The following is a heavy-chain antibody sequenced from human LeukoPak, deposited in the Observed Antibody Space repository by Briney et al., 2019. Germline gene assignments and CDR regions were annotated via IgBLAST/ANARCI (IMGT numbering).Heavy chain of an antibody. D-gene: IGHD6-13*01. Sequence: SETLSLTCTVSGGSISSRPYCWGWIRQPPGKGLEWLGSFYYSGSTYYKPSLKSRVTISVDTSKNQISLKLSSVTAADTAVYYCARLVVSSWYHEVLLGRDYWGQGTLVTASS. CDR2: FYYSGST. V-gene: IGHV4-39*01. CDR1: GGSISSRPYC. CDR3: ARLVVSSWYHEVLLGRDY. J-gene: IGHJ4*02.